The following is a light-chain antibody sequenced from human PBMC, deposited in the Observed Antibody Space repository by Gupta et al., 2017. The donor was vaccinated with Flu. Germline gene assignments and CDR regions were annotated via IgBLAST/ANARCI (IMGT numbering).Light chain of an antibody. CDR3: QTWDSNNWV. CDR2: QDN. Sequence: SYELTPPPSVSVSPGQTASITCSGDKLGDKSPNWYQQKPGQSLVLVIYQDNKRPSGIPERFSGSTSGNTATLTISGTQAMDEADYYCQTWDSNNWVFGGGTKLTVL. J-gene: IGLJ3*02. CDR1: KLGDKS. V-gene: IGLV3-1*01.